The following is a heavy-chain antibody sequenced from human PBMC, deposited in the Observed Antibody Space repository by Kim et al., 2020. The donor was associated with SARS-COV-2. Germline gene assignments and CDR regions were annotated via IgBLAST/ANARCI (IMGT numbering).Heavy chain of an antibody. CDR1: EFIISNNY. Sequence: GGSLRLSCAASEFIISNNYMNWVRQAPGKGLEWVSTLNSDGTTYYADSVKGRFIISRDKLQNTLHLQMDSLRLGETAVYYCARDMLTVPIHDHGRDVWGRGTTVTVS. J-gene: IGHJ6*02. V-gene: IGHV3-53*01. CDR3: ARDMLTVPIHDHGRDV. D-gene: IGHD1-1*01. CDR2: LNSDGTT.